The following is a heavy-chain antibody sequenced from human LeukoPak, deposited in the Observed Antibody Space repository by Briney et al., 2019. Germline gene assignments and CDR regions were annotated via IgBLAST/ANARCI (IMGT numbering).Heavy chain of an antibody. D-gene: IGHD3-9*01. CDR3: AREGLTGYYSYGYMDV. Sequence: GGSLRLSCAASGFTFSSYSMNWVRQAPGKGLEWVSSISSSSSYIYYADSVKGRFTIYRDNAKNSLYLQMSSLRAVDTAVYYCAREGLTGYYSYGYMDVWGQGNTVTVSS. J-gene: IGHJ6*02. V-gene: IGHV3-21*01. CDR1: GFTFSSYS. CDR2: ISSSSSYI.